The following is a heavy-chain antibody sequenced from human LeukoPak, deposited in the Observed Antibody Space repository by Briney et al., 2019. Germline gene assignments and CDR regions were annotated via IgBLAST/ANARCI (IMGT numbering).Heavy chain of an antibody. CDR3: ARDPSDSSGYYYVEDAFDI. V-gene: IGHV4-61*02. CDR1: GGSISSGSYY. J-gene: IGHJ3*02. CDR2: IYTSGST. D-gene: IGHD3-22*01. Sequence: TLSLTCTVSGGSISSGSYYWSWIRQPAGKGLEWIGRIYTSGSTNYNPSLKSRVTISVDTSKNQFSLKLSSVTAADTAVYYCARDPSDSSGYYYVEDAFDIWGQGTMVTVSS.